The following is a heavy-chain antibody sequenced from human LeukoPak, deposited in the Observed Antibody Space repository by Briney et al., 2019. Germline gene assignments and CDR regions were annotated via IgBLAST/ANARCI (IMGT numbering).Heavy chain of an antibody. V-gene: IGHV4-34*01. D-gene: IGHD5-12*01. CDR3: ACHAVRYSAYDREEDAFDI. Sequence: SETLSLTCAVYGGSFTGYYWRWIRQPPGKGLEWIGEINHSGSTKYNPSLKSRVTISVHTSTKQFFLRLTSVTAADTAVYYCACHAVRYSAYDREEDAFDIWGQGTMVTVSS. CDR2: INHSGST. CDR1: GGSFTGYY. J-gene: IGHJ3*02.